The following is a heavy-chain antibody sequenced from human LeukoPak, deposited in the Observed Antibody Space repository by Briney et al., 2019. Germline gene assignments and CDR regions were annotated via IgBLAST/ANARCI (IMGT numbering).Heavy chain of an antibody. CDR2: ISYDGSNK. CDR3: ARDWKLLWFGEPRDLTYYFDY. D-gene: IGHD3-10*01. V-gene: IGHV3-30*04. CDR1: GFTFSSYA. Sequence: GRSPRLSCAASGFTFSSYAMHWVRQAPGKGLEWVAVISYDGSNKYYADSVKGRFTISRDNSKNTLYLQMNSLRAEDTAVYYCARDWKLLWFGEPRDLTYYFDYWGQGTLVTVSS. J-gene: IGHJ4*02.